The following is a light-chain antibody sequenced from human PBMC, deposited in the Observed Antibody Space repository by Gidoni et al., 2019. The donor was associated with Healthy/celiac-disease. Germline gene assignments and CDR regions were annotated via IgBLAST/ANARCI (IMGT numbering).Light chain of an antibody. Sequence: DIQMTQSPSTLSASVGDRVTITCRASQSISSLLGWYQQKPGKAPKLLIYKASSLESGVPSRFSGSGSGTEFTLTISSLQPDDFATYYCQQDNSYSWTFGQGTKVEIK. CDR1: QSISSL. CDR3: QQDNSYSWT. J-gene: IGKJ1*01. V-gene: IGKV1-5*03. CDR2: KAS.